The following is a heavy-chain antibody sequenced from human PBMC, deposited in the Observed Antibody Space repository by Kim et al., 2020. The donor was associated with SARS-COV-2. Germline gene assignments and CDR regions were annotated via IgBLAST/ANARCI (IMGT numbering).Heavy chain of an antibody. Sequence: GGSLRLSCAASGFTFSSYGMHWVRQAPGKGLEWVAVIWYDGSNKYYADSVKGRFTISRDNSKNTLYLQMNSLRAEDTAVYYCARDHPTYYDFWSGYYDYWGQGTLVTVSS. CDR1: GFTFSSYG. D-gene: IGHD3-3*01. CDR2: IWYDGSNK. CDR3: ARDHPTYYDFWSGYYDY. V-gene: IGHV3-33*01. J-gene: IGHJ4*02.